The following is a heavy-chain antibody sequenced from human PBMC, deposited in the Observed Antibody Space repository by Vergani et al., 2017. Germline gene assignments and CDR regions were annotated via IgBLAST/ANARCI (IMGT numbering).Heavy chain of an antibody. CDR3: ARDSWTSELRGVYWFDT. J-gene: IGHJ5*02. V-gene: IGHV4-61*02. CDR2: IHSSGTT. Sequence: QVQLHESGPGLVKTSQTLSLTCTVSGGSITSGSFYWSWIRKPAGKGLEWIGRIHSSGTTNYNPSLKSRVTLSVDTSKNPLAGRMTSVTAADTAVYYGARDSWTSELRGVYWFDTWGEGTLVSVSS. CDR1: GGSITSGSFY. D-gene: IGHD1-26*01.